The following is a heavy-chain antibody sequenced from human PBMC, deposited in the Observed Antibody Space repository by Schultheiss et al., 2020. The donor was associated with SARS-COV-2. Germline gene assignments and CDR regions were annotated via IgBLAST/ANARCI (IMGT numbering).Heavy chain of an antibody. CDR1: RGFFRGDY. Sequence: SETLSLTCAVSRGFFRGDYWSWIRQTPGKGLEWIGEIENSGASHYNPSLNRRVSISVDWSKNQASLTVRSVTAADTAIYYCARQEAGYCDGRRCTAVRSFDYWGRGALVTVSS. CDR2: IENSGAS. V-gene: IGHV4-34*01. J-gene: IGHJ4*02. D-gene: IGHD2-15*01. CDR3: ARQEAGYCDGRRCTAVRSFDY.